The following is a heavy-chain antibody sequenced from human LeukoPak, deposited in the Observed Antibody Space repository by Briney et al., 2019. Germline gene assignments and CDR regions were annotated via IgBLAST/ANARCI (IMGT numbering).Heavy chain of an antibody. D-gene: IGHD5-12*01. CDR2: ISWNSGSI. V-gene: IGHV3-9*01. CDR3: AKDPMGGYSGYDRDGVYWYFDL. CDR1: GFTFDDYA. J-gene: IGHJ2*01. Sequence: GGSLRLSCAASGFTFDDYAMHWVRQAPGKGLEWVSGISWNSGSIGYADSVKGRFTISRDNAKNSLYLQMNSLRAEDAALYYCAKDPMGGYSGYDRDGVYWYFDLWGRGTLVTVSS.